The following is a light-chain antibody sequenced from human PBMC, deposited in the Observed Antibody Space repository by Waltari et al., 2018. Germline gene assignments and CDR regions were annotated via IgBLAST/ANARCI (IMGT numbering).Light chain of an antibody. CDR1: SSDVGPYTL. J-gene: IGLJ2*01. CDR2: EST. V-gene: IGLV2-23*01. CDR3: CSFAGSSPHVV. Sequence: QSALTQPASVSGSPGQSLTIPCTGTSSDVGPYTLVSWYQLHPGKAPKLIIYESTKRPSGVSSRFSGSKSGNTASLTISGLQAEDEADYYCCSFAGSSPHVVFGGGTKLTVL.